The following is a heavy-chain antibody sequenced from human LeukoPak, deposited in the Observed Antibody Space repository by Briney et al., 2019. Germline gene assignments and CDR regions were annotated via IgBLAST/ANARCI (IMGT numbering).Heavy chain of an antibody. Sequence: SETLSLTCVVYGGSLSGYYWSWIRQPPGKGLEWIGYIYYSGSTYYNPSLKSRVTISVDTSKNQFSLKLSSVTAADTAVYYCARAEGDTAMVNWGQGTLVTVSS. V-gene: IGHV4-30-4*01. J-gene: IGHJ4*02. CDR2: IYYSGST. D-gene: IGHD5-18*01. CDR3: ARAEGDTAMVN. CDR1: GGSLSGYY.